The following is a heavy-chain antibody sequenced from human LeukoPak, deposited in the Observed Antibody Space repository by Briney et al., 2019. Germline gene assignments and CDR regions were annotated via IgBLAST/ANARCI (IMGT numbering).Heavy chain of an antibody. CDR1: GGSISSGTYY. CDR2: LHYSGST. D-gene: IGHD3-22*01. CDR3: AKGDYDSIEPGVGY. Sequence: SETLSLTCTVSGGSISSGTYYWGWIRQPPGKGLEWIGNLHYSGSTYYNPSLKSRVTISADTSKNQFSLKLTSVTAADTAVYYCAKGDYDSIEPGVGYWGQGTLVTVSS. J-gene: IGHJ4*02. V-gene: IGHV4-39*01.